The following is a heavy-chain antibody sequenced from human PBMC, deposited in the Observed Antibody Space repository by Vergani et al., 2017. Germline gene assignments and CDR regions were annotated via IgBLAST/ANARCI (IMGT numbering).Heavy chain of an antibody. J-gene: IGHJ4*02. D-gene: IGHD2-2*01. CDR3: ARFIVGCSRTNCFADH. CDR2: IDPNSVDT. CDR1: GFTFTSYH. V-gene: IGHV1-2*06. Sequence: QVQLVQSGAEVKKPGASVRVSCKASGFTFTSYHIHWARQAPGQGLDWLGRIDPNSVDTRYSQRFQDRVTITRDTSINTAYMEMTRLRPDDTAIYYCARFIVGCSRTNCFADHWGQGTLVTVSS.